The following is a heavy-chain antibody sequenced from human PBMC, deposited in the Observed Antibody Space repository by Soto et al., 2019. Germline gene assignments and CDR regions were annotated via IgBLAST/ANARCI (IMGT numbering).Heavy chain of an antibody. CDR3: ARVVVLDYRATTEIDP. CDR2: IYHTGRT. J-gene: IGHJ5*02. V-gene: IGHV4-4*02. Sequence: LSHNRSSRNADIDNKNCMPSFRQNPGKRLEWIGDIYHTGRTSYNPSLMSRVTMSVDTSKNQFSLKVTSVSAADTAVYYCARVVVLDYRATTEIDPW. CDR1: NADIDNKNC. D-gene: IGHD2-15*01.